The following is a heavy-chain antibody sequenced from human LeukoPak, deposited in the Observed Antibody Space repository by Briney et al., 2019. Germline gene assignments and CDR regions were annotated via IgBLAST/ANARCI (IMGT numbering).Heavy chain of an antibody. CDR2: MNPNSGNT. J-gene: IGHJ5*02. CDR3: ARGDYDILTGYYSP. D-gene: IGHD3-9*01. V-gene: IGHV1-8*01. CDR1: GYTFTSYD. Sequence: ASVKVSCKASGYTFTSYDINWVRQATGQGLEWMGWMNPNSGNTGYAQKFQGRVTTTRNTSISTAYMELSSLRSEDTAVYYCARGDYDILTGYYSPWGQGTLVTVSS.